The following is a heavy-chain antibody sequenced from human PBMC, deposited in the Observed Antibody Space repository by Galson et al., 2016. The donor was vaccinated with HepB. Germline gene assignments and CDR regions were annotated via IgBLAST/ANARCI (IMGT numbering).Heavy chain of an antibody. D-gene: IGHD5-12*01. V-gene: IGHV3-64*04. J-gene: IGHJ4*02. CDR1: GFTLINYA. CDR3: ATDYSPYDPRQGFHY. Sequence: SLRLSCAASGFTLINYAMHWVRQAPGKGLEYVSTISTNGGYTNYADSVKGRFTISRDNAKNSLYLQMNSLRAEDTAFYYCATDYSPYDPRQGFHYWGQGTLVTVSS. CDR2: ISTNGGYT.